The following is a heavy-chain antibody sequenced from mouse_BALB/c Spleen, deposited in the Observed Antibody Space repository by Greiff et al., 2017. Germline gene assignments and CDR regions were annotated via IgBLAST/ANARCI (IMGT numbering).Heavy chain of an antibody. D-gene: IGHD1-1*01. CDR2: ISTYYGDA. J-gene: IGHJ2*01. CDR1: GYTFTDYA. Sequence: QVQLQQSGAELVRPGVSVKISCKGSGYTFTDYAMHWVKQSHAKSLEWIGVISTYYGDASYNQKFKGKATMTVDKSCTAYMELARLTSEDSAIYYCARGTTVGFDYWGQGTTLTVSS. CDR3: ARGTTVGFDY. V-gene: IGHV1S137*01.